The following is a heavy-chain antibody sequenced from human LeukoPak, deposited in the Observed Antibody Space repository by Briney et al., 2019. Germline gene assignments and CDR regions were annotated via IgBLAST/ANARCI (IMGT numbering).Heavy chain of an antibody. J-gene: IGHJ4*02. CDR2: IRSDGSNK. CDR3: ARILDSAWGELGY. CDR1: GFTFSSYE. Sequence: GGSLRLSCAASGFTFSSYEMNWVRQAPGKGLEWMAFIRSDGSNKYYADSVKGRFTISRDNSKNTLYLQMNSLRAEDTAVYCCARILDSAWGELGYWGQGTLVTVSS. V-gene: IGHV3-30*02. D-gene: IGHD6-19*01.